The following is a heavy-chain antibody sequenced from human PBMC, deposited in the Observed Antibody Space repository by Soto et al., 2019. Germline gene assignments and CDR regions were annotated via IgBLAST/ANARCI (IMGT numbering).Heavy chain of an antibody. V-gene: IGHV4-39*01. D-gene: IGHD5-18*01. J-gene: IGHJ4*02. CDR2: IYYSGST. CDR1: GGSISSSSYY. CDR3: ARLADTAMVRGIDY. Sequence: PSETLSLTCTVSGGSISSSSYYWGWIRQPPGKGLEWIGSIYYSGSTYYNPSLKSRVTISVDTSKNQFSLKLSSVTAADTAVYYCARLADTAMVRGIDYWGQGTLVTVSS.